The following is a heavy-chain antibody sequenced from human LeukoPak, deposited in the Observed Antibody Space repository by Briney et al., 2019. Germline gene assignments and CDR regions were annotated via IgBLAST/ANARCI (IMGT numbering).Heavy chain of an antibody. CDR1: GGSISSGGYS. CDR3: ARAAGVVPAARWGNYYYYYGMDV. J-gene: IGHJ6*02. Sequence: SETLSLTCTVSGGSISSGGYSWSWIRQPPGKGLEWIGYIYHSGSTYYNPSLKSRVTISVDRSKNQFSLKLSSVTAADTAVYYCARAAGVVPAARWGNYYYYYGMDVWGQGTTVTVSS. CDR2: IYHSGST. V-gene: IGHV4-30-2*01. D-gene: IGHD2-2*01.